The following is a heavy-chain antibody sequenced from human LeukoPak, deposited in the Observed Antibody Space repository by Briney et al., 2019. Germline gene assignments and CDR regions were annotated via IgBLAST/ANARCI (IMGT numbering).Heavy chain of an antibody. D-gene: IGHD3-22*01. J-gene: IGHJ4*02. Sequence: PGGSLRLPCAASGFTFSSYEMNWVRQAPGKGLEWVSYISSSGSTIYYADSVKGRFTISRDNAKNSLYLQMNSLGAEDTAVYYCALNYYDSSGYYGTGYWGQGTLVTVSS. CDR1: GFTFSSYE. CDR3: ALNYYDSSGYYGTGY. V-gene: IGHV3-48*03. CDR2: ISSSGSTI.